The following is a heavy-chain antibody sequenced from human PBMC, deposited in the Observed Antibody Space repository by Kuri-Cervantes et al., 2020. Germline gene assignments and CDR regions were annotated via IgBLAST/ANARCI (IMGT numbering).Heavy chain of an antibody. CDR3: ARVSGYSSSRYYYYMDV. V-gene: IGHV4-59*02. CDR1: GGSVSPDY. Sequence: SETLSLTCTVSGGSVSPDYWSWIRQFAGKRLEWIGYIYYSGSTNYNPSLKSRVTISVDTSKNQFSLKLSSVTAADTAVYYCARVSGYSSSRYYYYMDVWGKGTTVTVSS. J-gene: IGHJ6*03. CDR2: IYYSGST. D-gene: IGHD6-13*01.